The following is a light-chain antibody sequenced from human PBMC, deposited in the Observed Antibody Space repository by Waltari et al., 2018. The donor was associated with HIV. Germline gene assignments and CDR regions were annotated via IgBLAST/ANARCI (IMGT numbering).Light chain of an antibody. CDR2: AAS. V-gene: IGKV1-39*01. J-gene: IGKJ1*01. CDR1: QNIRNY. Sequence: DIQMTQSPSSLSASVGDRVTIICRASQNIRNYLNWYQQKPGKAPNILIYAASSLQSGVPSRFRGSGSGTDFTLTISSLQPEDFATYYCQHSYTTPWTFGQGTKVEIK. CDR3: QHSYTTPWT.